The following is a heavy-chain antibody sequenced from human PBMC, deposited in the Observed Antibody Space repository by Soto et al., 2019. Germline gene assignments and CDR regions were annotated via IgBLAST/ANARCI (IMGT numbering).Heavy chain of an antibody. CDR2: IYYSGST. Sequence: SETLSLTCTVSGCSISSGDYYWSWLRQPPGKGLAWIGYIYYSGSTYYDPSLKRRVTISVDTSKNQFSLKLSSVTAADTAVYYCARARGYSTVDYWGQGTLVTVSS. CDR1: GCSISSGDYY. J-gene: IGHJ4*02. V-gene: IGHV4-30-4*01. D-gene: IGHD5-12*01. CDR3: ARARGYSTVDY.